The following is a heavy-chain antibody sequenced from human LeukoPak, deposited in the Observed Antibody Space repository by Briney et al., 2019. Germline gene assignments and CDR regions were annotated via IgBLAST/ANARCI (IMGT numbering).Heavy chain of an antibody. CDR2: ISSSSSSI. CDR1: GFTFSSNS. V-gene: IGHV3-48*01. D-gene: IGHD3-10*01. Sequence: PGGSLRLSCAASGFTFSSNSMNWVRQAPGKGLEWISYISSSSSSIYYADSVKGRFTISRDNAKNSLSLQMNSLRAEDTAVYYCARAMVRGVITAWGQGTLVTVSS. J-gene: IGHJ5*02. CDR3: ARAMVRGVITA.